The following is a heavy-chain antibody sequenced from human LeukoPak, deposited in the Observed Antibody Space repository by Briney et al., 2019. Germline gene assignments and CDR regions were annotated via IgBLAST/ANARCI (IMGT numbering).Heavy chain of an antibody. V-gene: IGHV1-2*02. D-gene: IGHD5-12*01. CDR3: ARGYSGYDLRADY. J-gene: IGHJ4*02. CDR1: GYTFSGYY. Sequence: ASVKVSCKGFGYTFSGYYIHWVRQTPGQGLEWMGWINPNTGDTNYAQKFQGRVTMTSDTSISTAYMEVSRLRSDDTAVYYCARGYSGYDLRADYWGQGTLVTVSS. CDR2: INPNTGDT.